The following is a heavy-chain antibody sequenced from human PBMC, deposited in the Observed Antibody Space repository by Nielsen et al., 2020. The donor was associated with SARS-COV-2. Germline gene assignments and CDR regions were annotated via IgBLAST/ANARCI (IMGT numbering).Heavy chain of an antibody. CDR1: GGSISSGGYY. CDR3: ARVFSTLWFDP. Sequence: SETLSLTCTVSGGSISSGGYYWSWIRQHPGKGLEWIGYIYYSGSTYFNPSLKSRVTISVDTSKNQFSLKLSSVTAADTAVYYCARVFSTLWFDPWGQGTLVTVSS. V-gene: IGHV4-31*03. CDR2: IYYSGST. D-gene: IGHD2/OR15-2a*01. J-gene: IGHJ5*02.